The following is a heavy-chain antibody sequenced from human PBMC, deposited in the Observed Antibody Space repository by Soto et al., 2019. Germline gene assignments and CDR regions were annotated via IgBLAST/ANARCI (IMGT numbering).Heavy chain of an antibody. V-gene: IGHV3-30*04. CDR2: ISYDGSNK. J-gene: IGHJ6*02. D-gene: IGHD7-27*01. Sequence: GGSLRLSCAASGFTFSSYAMHWVRQAPGKGLEWVAVISYDGSNKYYADSVKGRFTISRDNSKNTLYLQMNSLRAEDTAVYYCARVTGDPYYYYYGMDVWGQGTTVTVSS. CDR3: ARVTGDPYYYYYGMDV. CDR1: GFTFSSYA.